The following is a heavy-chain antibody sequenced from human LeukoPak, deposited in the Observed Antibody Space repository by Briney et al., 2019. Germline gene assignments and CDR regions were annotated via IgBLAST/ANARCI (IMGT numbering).Heavy chain of an antibody. J-gene: IGHJ4*02. D-gene: IGHD1-1*01. CDR1: GFTFSSYG. CDR2: ISYDGSNK. Sequence: PGRSLRLSCAASGFTFSSYGMHWVRQAPGKGLEWVAVISYDGSNKYYADSVKGRLTISRDNSKNTLYLQMNSLRAEDTAVYYCAKPDSGRQLDYWGQGTLVTVSS. V-gene: IGHV3-30*18. CDR3: AKPDSGRQLDY.